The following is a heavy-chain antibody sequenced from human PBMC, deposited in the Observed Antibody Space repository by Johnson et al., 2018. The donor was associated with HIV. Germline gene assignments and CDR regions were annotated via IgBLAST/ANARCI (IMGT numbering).Heavy chain of an antibody. CDR2: IWYDGSNK. CDR1: GFTFSSYG. D-gene: IGHD3-16*02. V-gene: IGHV3-33*08. J-gene: IGHJ3*02. CDR3: ARDRVITFGGVIGRGAFDI. Sequence: QVQLVESGGRVVQPGRSLRLSCATSGFTFSSYGMHWVRQAPGKGLEWVAVIWYDGSNKYYADSVKGRFTISRDNSKNTLYLQMNSLRAEDTAVDYCARDRVITFGGVIGRGAFDIWGQGTMVTVSS.